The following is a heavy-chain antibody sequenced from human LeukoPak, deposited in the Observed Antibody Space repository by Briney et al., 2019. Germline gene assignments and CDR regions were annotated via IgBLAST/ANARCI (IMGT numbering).Heavy chain of an antibody. V-gene: IGHV3-30-3*01. Sequence: GGSLRLSCAASGFTFSSYAMHWVRQAPGKGLEWVAVISYDGSNKYYADSVKGRFTISRVNSKNTLYLQMNSLRAEDTAVYYCARVIAAAGNTLYYYYYGMDVWGQRTTLTVSS. CDR3: ARVIAAAGNTLYYYYYGMDV. D-gene: IGHD6-13*01. J-gene: IGHJ6*02. CDR2: ISYDGSNK. CDR1: GFTFSSYA.